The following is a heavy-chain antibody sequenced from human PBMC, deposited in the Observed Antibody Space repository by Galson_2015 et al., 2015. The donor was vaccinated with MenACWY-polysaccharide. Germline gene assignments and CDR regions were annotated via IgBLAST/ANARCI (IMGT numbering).Heavy chain of an antibody. CDR1: GFSFSTYW. J-gene: IGHJ5*02. CDR3: TKAGAKYCRGSSCYFNWCDP. Sequence: SLRLSCAASGFSFSTYWMHWVRHAPGKGLVWVSRINADGSATDYADSVRGRFTISRDNAKNTLYLGMNSLRAEDTAVYYCTKAGAKYCRGSSCYFNWCDPWGQGTLVTVSS. D-gene: IGHD2-15*01. CDR2: INADGSAT. V-gene: IGHV3-74*01.